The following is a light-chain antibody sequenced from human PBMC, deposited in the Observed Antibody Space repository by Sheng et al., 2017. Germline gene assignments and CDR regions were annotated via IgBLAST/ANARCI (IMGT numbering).Light chain of an antibody. J-gene: IGKJ3*01. CDR1: QSVRSDY. CDR3: QQRGNWPPRT. Sequence: EIVMTQSPATLSVSPGERATLSCRASQSVRSDYLAWYQQKPGQAPRLLIFDASNRASGIPARFSGSGYGTHFTLTITNLEPEDFAVYYCQQRGNWPPRTFGPGTKLDFK. CDR2: DAS. V-gene: IGKV3-11*01.